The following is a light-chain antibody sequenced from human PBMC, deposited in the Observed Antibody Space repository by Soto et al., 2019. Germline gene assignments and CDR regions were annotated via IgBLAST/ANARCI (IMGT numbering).Light chain of an antibody. V-gene: IGKV1-9*01. CDR1: QGISDY. Sequence: DIQLTKSPSFLSASVGDRVTISCRASQGISDYLAWYQQKSGKAPKLLIYGASTLQSGVPSRFSGSASGTEFTLTISSLQPEDFATYFCQQFNAYPLTFGGGTKLEIK. CDR2: GAS. J-gene: IGKJ4*01. CDR3: QQFNAYPLT.